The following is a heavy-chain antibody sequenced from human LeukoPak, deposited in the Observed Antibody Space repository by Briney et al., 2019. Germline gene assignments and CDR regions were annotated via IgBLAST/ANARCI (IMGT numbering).Heavy chain of an antibody. D-gene: IGHD6-13*01. J-gene: IGHJ4*02. CDR1: GYTFTGYY. CDR2: INPNSGGT. Sequence: ASVKVSCKASGYTFTGYYMHWVRQAPGQGLEWMGWINPNSGGTNYAQKFQGRVTMTRDMSTSTVYMELSSLRSEDTAVYYCARDLSSSWYDYWGQGTLVTVSS. V-gene: IGHV1-2*02. CDR3: ARDLSSSWYDY.